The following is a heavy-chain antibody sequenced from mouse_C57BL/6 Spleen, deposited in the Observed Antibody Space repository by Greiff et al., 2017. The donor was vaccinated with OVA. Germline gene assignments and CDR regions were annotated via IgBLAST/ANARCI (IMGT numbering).Heavy chain of an antibody. V-gene: IGHV14-4*01. J-gene: IGHJ2*01. CDR1: GFNIKDDY. CDR3: TTHYYGSSY. CDR2: IDPENGDT. D-gene: IGHD1-1*01. Sequence: VQLKESGAEFVRPGASVKLSCTASGFNIKDDYMHWVKQRPEQGLEWIGWIDPENGDTEYASKFQGKATITADTSSNTAYLQLSSLTSEDTAVYYCTTHYYGSSYWGQGTTLTVSS.